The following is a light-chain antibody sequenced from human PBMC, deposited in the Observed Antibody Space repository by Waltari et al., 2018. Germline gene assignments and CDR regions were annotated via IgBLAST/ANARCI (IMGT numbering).Light chain of an antibody. J-gene: IGKJ4*01. CDR2: DAS. V-gene: IGKV3-11*01. CDR3: QQRTNWPLT. Sequence: EVVLTQSPATLSSSPGERATLSCRASQSVSYYLAWYQQKPGQAPRLLIYDASNRATGIPARFSGSGSGTDFTLTISSLEPEDFAVYYCQQRTNWPLTFGGGTKVEI. CDR1: QSVSYY.